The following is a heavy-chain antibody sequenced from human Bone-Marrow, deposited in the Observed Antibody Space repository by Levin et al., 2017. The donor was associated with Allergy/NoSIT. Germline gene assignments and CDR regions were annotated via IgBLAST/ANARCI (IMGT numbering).Heavy chain of an antibody. CDR2: ISYDGSNK. CDR3: AKDLLSVYYDFWSGYLPSSGMDV. Sequence: PGGSLRLSCAASGFTFSSYGMHWVRQAPGKGLEWVAVISYDGSNKYYADSVKGRFTISRDNSKNTLYLQMNSLRAEDTAVYYCAKDLLSVYYDFWSGYLPSSGMDVWGQGTTVTVSS. V-gene: IGHV3-30*18. D-gene: IGHD3-3*01. J-gene: IGHJ6*02. CDR1: GFTFSSYG.